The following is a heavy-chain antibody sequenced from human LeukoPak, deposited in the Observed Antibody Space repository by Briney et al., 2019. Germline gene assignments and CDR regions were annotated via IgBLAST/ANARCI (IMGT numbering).Heavy chain of an antibody. CDR1: GYSFTSYW. CDR3: ARRGYCSGGSCLSSGYFDY. Sequence: GESLKISCKGSGYSFTSYWIGWVRQMPGKGLEWMGIIYRGDSDTRYSPSFQGQVTISADKSISTAYLQWSSLEASDTAMYYCARRGYCSGGSCLSSGYFDYWGQGTLVTVSS. CDR2: IYRGDSDT. J-gene: IGHJ4*02. D-gene: IGHD2-15*01. V-gene: IGHV5-51*01.